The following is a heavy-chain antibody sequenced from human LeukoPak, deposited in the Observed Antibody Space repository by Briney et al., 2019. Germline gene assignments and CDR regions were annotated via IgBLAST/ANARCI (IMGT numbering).Heavy chain of an antibody. D-gene: IGHD4-17*01. Sequence: PGGSLRLSCAASGFTFDDYAMHWVRQAPGKGLEWVSGISWNSGSIGYADSVKGRFTISRDNAKNSLYLQMNSLRAEDTALYYCAKDMTTVTTCWFDPWGQGTLVTVSS. V-gene: IGHV3-9*01. J-gene: IGHJ5*02. CDR1: GFTFDDYA. CDR2: ISWNSGSI. CDR3: AKDMTTVTTCWFDP.